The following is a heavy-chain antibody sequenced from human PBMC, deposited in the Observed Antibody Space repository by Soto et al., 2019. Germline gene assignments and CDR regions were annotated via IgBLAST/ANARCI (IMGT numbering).Heavy chain of an antibody. CDR2: IIPIFGTA. CDR3: ARGGEVXXXXXWFDP. J-gene: IGHJ5*02. CDR1: GGTFSSYA. V-gene: IGHV1-69*13. Sequence: SVKVSCXASGGTFSSYAIXWXRQAPGQGLEWMGGIIPIFGTANXAQKFQGRVTITADESTSTAYMELSSLRSEDTAVYYCARGGEVXXXXXWFDPWGQGTLVTVSS. D-gene: IGHD3-16*01.